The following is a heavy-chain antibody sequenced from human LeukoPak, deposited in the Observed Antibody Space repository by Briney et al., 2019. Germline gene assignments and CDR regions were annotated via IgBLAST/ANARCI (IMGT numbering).Heavy chain of an antibody. J-gene: IGHJ4*02. D-gene: IGHD2-2*01. V-gene: IGHV4-34*01. Sequence: SETLSLTCAVYGGSFSGYYWSWIRQPPGKGLEWIGEINHSGSTNYNPSLKSRVTISVDTSKNQFSLKLSSVTAADTAVYYRARRRGYCRSTSCRYYFDYWGQGTLVTVSS. CDR1: GGSFSGYY. CDR2: INHSGST. CDR3: ARRRGYCRSTSCRYYFDY.